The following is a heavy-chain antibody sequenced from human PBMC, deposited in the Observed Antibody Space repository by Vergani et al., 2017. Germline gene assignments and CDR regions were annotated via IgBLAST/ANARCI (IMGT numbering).Heavy chain of an antibody. J-gene: IGHJ5*02. CDR1: GGSISSGSYY. D-gene: IGHD3-10*01. V-gene: IGHV4-61*02. CDR3: ARGYGSGARWFDP. CDR2: IYTSGST. Sequence: QVQLQESGPGLVKPSQTLSLTCTVSGGSISSGSYYWSWIRQPAGKGLEWIGRIYTSGSTNYNPSLNSRVTISVDTSKNQFSLKLSSVTAADTAVYYCARGYGSGARWFDPWGQGTLVTVSS.